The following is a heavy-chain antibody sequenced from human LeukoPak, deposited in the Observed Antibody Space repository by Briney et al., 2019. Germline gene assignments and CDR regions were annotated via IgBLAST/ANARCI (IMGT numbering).Heavy chain of an antibody. V-gene: IGHV3-21*01. CDR3: ARADYGDYGVDY. Sequence: GGSLRLSCAASGFAFSSSNLNGFRQAPGKGLEWVSSITSDGYIYYADSLKGRFSISRDNAKNSLYLQMISLSSEDTAVYYCARADYGDYGVDYWGQGTLVTVSS. J-gene: IGHJ4*02. D-gene: IGHD4-17*01. CDR1: GFAFSSSN. CDR2: ITSDGYI.